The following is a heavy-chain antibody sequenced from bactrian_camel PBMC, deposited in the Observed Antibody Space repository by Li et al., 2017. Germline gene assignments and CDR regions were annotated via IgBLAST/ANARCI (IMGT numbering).Heavy chain of an antibody. J-gene: IGHJ6*01. V-gene: IGHV3S1*01. D-gene: IGHD6*01. Sequence: HVQLVESGGGLVQPGGSLRLSCAASGFTFSSYWMYWVRQAPGKGLEWVSLISSSGGSTLYADSVKGRFTISRDNAKNTINLELSSLKTEDTAMYYCTRDRGLAVPAGSFDYWAQGTQVTVS. CDR3: TRDRGLAVPAGSFDY. CDR1: GFTFSSYW. CDR2: ISSSGGST.